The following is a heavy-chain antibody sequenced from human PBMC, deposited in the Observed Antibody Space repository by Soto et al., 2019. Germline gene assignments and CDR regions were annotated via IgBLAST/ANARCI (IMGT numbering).Heavy chain of an antibody. Sequence: SETLSLTCTVSGGSISSYYWSWIRQPPGKGLEWIGYIYYSGSTNYNPSLKSRVTISVDTSKNQFSLKLSSVTAADTAVYYCARTNMVGESGFLEWLLYDAWFDPWGQGTLVTVSS. CDR2: IYYSGST. CDR1: GGSISSYY. CDR3: ARTNMVGESGFLEWLLYDAWFDP. J-gene: IGHJ5*02. D-gene: IGHD3-3*01. V-gene: IGHV4-59*01.